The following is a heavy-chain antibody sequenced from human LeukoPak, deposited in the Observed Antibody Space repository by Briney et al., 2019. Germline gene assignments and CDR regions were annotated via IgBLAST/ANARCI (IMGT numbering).Heavy chain of an antibody. V-gene: IGHV3-30*18. D-gene: IGHD3-16*01. J-gene: IGHJ6*02. CDR3: AKDRRMMSAYYGRDV. CDR2: ISYDGGNQ. Sequence: GGALRLSCGASGFTFRNYGVPWVPQAPGKVLEGVAVISYDGGNQYSADSVKGRFTLSRDNSKNTVYLQLNSLRAEDTAVYYCAKDRRMMSAYYGRDVWGQGTPVTVSS. CDR1: GFTFRNYG.